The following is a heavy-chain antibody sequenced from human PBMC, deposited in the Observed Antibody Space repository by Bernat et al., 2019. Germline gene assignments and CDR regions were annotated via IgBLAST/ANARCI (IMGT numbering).Heavy chain of an antibody. J-gene: IGHJ4*02. CDR2: INSDGSST. CDR1: GFTFSSYW. CDR3: IGGAPFDY. V-gene: IGHV3-74*01. Sequence: EVQLVESGGGLVQPGGSLRLSCAASGFTFSSYWMHWVRRAAGKGLVWVSRINSDGSSTSYADAVKGRFTSSRDNAKNTLFLQMNSLRAEDTAVYCCIGGAPFDYGGQGTLVTVSS.